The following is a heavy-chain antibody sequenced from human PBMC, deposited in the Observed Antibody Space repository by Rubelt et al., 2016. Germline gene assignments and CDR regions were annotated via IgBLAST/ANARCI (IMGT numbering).Heavy chain of an antibody. J-gene: IGHJ4*02. Sequence: EVQLLESGGGLIQTGCYLRVSCAASGFTFSSHAMNWVRLAPGKGLEWISSISRTSGHLHYEDSLKGRFTISRDNAKKSLFLQMNSLRAEDTALYYGVGGDRRDYWGQGTLVTVSS. V-gene: IGHV3-21*02. CDR3: VGGDRRDY. CDR2: ISRTSGHL. CDR1: GFTFSSHA.